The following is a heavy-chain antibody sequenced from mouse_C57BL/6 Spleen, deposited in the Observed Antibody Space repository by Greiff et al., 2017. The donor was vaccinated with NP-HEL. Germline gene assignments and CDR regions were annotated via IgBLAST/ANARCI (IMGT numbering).Heavy chain of an antibody. Sequence: EVQLQESGAELVRPGASVKLSCTASGFNIKDDYMHWVKQRPEQGLEWIGWIDPENGDTEYASKFQGKATITADTSSNTAYLPLNRLTSEDTAVYYCTTSLITTDEAYWGQGTLVTVSA. CDR2: IDPENGDT. CDR1: GFNIKDDY. D-gene: IGHD1-2*01. J-gene: IGHJ3*01. V-gene: IGHV14-4*01. CDR3: TTSLITTDEAY.